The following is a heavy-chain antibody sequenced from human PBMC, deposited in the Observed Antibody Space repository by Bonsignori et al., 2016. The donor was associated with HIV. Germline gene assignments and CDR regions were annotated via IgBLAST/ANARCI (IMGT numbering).Heavy chain of an antibody. J-gene: IGHJ4*02. CDR2: MNPNSANA. D-gene: IGHD3-16*01. CDR3: ARSFVGGGPQDY. Sequence: WVRQAPGQGLEWMGWMNPNSANAAYAKKFQGRVTMTRNTSISTAYMELSNLRSEDTAVFYCARSFVGGGPQDYWGQGTLVTVSS. V-gene: IGHV1-8*01.